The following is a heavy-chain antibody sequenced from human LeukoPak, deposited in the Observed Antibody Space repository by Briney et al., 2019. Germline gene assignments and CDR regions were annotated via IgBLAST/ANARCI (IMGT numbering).Heavy chain of an antibody. CDR3: ARAGPSSSWHQFDY. V-gene: IGHV3-66*01. D-gene: IGHD6-13*01. J-gene: IGHJ4*02. Sequence: GGSLRLSCAASGFTFNTYTMNWVRQAPGKGLEWVSVIYSGGRTYYADSVKGRFTISRDNSKNTLYLQMNRLRAEDTAVYYCARAGPSSSWHQFDYWGQGTLVTVSS. CDR2: IYSGGRT. CDR1: GFTFNTYT.